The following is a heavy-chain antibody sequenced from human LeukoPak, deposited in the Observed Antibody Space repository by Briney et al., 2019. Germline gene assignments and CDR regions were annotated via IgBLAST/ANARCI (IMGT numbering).Heavy chain of an antibody. D-gene: IGHD3-10*01. J-gene: IGHJ4*02. CDR3: AAMFRGLGY. Sequence: GGSLRLSCAASGFTFSSYAMNWVRQAPGKGLEWVSTISGSGGSTYYADSVKGRFTISRDNSKNTLYLQMNSLRAEDTAVYYCAAMFRGLGYWGQGTLVTVSS. CDR2: ISGSGGST. V-gene: IGHV3-23*01. CDR1: GFTFSSYA.